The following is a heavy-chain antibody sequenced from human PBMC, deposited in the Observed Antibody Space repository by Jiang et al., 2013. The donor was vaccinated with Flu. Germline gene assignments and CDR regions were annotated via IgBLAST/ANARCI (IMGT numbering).Heavy chain of an antibody. CDR1: NSAA. J-gene: IGHJ6*02. D-gene: IGHD5-12*01. CDR3: ARESPGEWLRLGYLYFYGMDV. CDR2: TYYKSKWYN. Sequence: NSAAWNWIRQSPSRGLEWLGRTYYKSKWYNDYASSVKSRVTINSDTSKNQFSLHLNSVTPEDTAVYYCARESPGEWLRLGYLYFYGMDVWGQGTTVIVSS. V-gene: IGHV6-1*01.